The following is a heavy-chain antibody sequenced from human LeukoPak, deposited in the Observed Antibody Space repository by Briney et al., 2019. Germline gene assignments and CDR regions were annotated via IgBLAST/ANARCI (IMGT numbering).Heavy chain of an antibody. Sequence: GGSLRLSCAASGFTFSSYAMSWVRQAPGKGLEWVSAISGTGGRTYYADSVKGRFTISRDNSKNTLYLQMNSLRAEDTAVYYCAKDSSGWYGYFDYWGQGTLVTVSS. J-gene: IGHJ4*02. V-gene: IGHV3-23*01. CDR1: GFTFSSYA. D-gene: IGHD6-19*01. CDR3: AKDSSGWYGYFDY. CDR2: ISGTGGRT.